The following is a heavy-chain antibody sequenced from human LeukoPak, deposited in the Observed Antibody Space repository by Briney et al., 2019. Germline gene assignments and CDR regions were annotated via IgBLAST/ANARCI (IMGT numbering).Heavy chain of an antibody. Sequence: GRSLRLSCAASGFTFSSYGMHWVRQAPGKGLEWVAVISYDGSNKYYADSVKGRFTISRDNSKNTLYLQMNSLRAEDTAVYYCAKGMIQLWLLTLSFDYWGQGTLVTVSS. V-gene: IGHV3-30*18. D-gene: IGHD5-18*01. CDR2: ISYDGSNK. J-gene: IGHJ4*02. CDR1: GFTFSSYG. CDR3: AKGMIQLWLLTLSFDY.